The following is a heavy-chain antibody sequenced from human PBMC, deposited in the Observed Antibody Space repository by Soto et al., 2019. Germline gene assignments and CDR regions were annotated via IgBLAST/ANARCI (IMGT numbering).Heavy chain of an antibody. CDR1: GFTFTSYG. D-gene: IGHD4-17*01. CDR3: ASGSYGDYSD. CDR2: ISSDSVWI. J-gene: IGHJ4*02. V-gene: IGHV3-21*01. Sequence: GGTLRLSCVASGFTFTSYGMNWVRQAPGQGLEWVSSISSDSVWIYYAASVKGRFTISRDNAKNSLFLQMSSLRAEDTAGYYCASGSYGDYSDWGQGTLVTVSS.